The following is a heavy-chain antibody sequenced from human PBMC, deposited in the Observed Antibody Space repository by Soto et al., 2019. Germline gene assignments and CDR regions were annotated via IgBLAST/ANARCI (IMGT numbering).Heavy chain of an antibody. Sequence: SETLSLTCTVSGGSISSYYWSWIRQPPGKGLEWIGYIYYSGSTNYNPSLKSRVTISVDTSKNQFSLKLSSVTAADTAVYCCARESSYCSSTSCYSSYYGMDVWGQGTTVTVSS. CDR1: GGSISSYY. D-gene: IGHD2-2*01. CDR2: IYYSGST. J-gene: IGHJ6*02. V-gene: IGHV4-59*01. CDR3: ARESSYCSSTSCYSSYYGMDV.